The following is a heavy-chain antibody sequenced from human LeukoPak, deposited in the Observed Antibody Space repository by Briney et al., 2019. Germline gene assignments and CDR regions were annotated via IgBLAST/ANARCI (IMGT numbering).Heavy chain of an antibody. Sequence: PSETLSLTCTVSGVSISSSNSYWGWIRQPPGKGLEWIGYIYYSGSTNYNPSLKSRVTISVGTSKNQFSLKLSSVTAADTAVYYCARVYAGIAVAGTSLYYYYYYMDVWGKGTTVTVSS. V-gene: IGHV4-61*05. D-gene: IGHD6-19*01. CDR1: GVSISSSNSY. CDR2: IYYSGST. CDR3: ARVYAGIAVAGTSLYYYYYYMDV. J-gene: IGHJ6*03.